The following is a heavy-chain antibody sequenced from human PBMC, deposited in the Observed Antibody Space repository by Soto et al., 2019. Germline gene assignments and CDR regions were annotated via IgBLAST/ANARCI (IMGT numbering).Heavy chain of an antibody. CDR3: AHWHSSDGLDV. CDR2: IYWDDDK. V-gene: IGHV2-5*02. D-gene: IGHD3-22*01. Sequence: QITLMESGPTLVKPTQTLTLTCTFSGFSLTTPGVGVGWIRQPPGKALQCLGIIYWDDDKRYNPSLKTRLTISRDPFTTQVVPTVPNMAPVDAATHYGAHWHSSDGLDVWGQGTTVTVS. J-gene: IGHJ6*02. CDR1: GFSLTTPGVG.